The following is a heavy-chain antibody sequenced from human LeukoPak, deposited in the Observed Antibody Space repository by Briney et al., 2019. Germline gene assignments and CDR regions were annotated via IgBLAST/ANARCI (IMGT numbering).Heavy chain of an antibody. CDR1: GGSISSSSYY. Sequence: SETLSLTCTVSGGSISSSSYYWGWIRQPPGKGLEWIANIYYSGSTYYNPSLKSRVTISVDTSKNQFSLNLSSVTAADTAVYYCARFAPPDYYDSSGYTDVYYFDYWGQGTLVTVSS. CDR3: ARFAPPDYYDSSGYTDVYYFDY. J-gene: IGHJ4*02. D-gene: IGHD3-22*01. CDR2: IYYSGST. V-gene: IGHV4-39*01.